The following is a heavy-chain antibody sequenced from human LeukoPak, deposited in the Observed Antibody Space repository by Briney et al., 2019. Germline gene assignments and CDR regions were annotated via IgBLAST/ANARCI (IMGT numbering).Heavy chain of an antibody. V-gene: IGHV3-7*03. CDR1: GFTFSSYW. Sequence: GGSLRLSCAASGFTFSSYWMSWVRQALGKGLEWVANIKQDGSEKYYVASVKGRFTISRDNAKNSLYLQMNSLRAEDTAVYYCARRATYGDEARFDPWGQGTLVTVSS. CDR2: IKQDGSEK. J-gene: IGHJ5*02. D-gene: IGHD4-17*01. CDR3: ARRATYGDEARFDP.